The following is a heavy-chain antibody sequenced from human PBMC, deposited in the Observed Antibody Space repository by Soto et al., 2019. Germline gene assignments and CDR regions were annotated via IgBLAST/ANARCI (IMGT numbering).Heavy chain of an antibody. D-gene: IGHD4-4*01. CDR2: IWYDGSNK. V-gene: IGHV3-33*01. CDR1: GFTFSSYG. J-gene: IGHJ5*02. CDR3: ARETAQQYNWFDP. Sequence: GESLKISCAASGFTFSSYGMHWVRQAPGKGLEWVAVIWYDGSNKYYADSVKGRFTISRDNSKNTLYLQMNSLRAEDTAVYYCARETAQQYNWFDPWGQGTLVTVSS.